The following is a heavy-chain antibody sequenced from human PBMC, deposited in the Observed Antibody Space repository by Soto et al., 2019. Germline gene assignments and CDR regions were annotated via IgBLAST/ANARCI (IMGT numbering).Heavy chain of an antibody. V-gene: IGHV3-11*06. D-gene: IGHD1-26*01. Sequence: GGSLRLSCAASGFTFNYYYMSWIGQAPGKGLAWVSYISSSSSYTHYADSVKGRFTISRDNAKNSLYLQMNSLNADYTAVYYCAGNSEGGFDILGQGTTVTV. CDR1: GFTFNYYY. J-gene: IGHJ3*02. CDR3: AGNSEGGFDI. CDR2: ISSSSSYT.